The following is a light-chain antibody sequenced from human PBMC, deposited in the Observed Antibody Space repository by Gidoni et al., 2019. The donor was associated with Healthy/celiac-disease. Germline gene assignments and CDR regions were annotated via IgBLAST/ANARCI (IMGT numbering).Light chain of an antibody. Sequence: SYELTQPPSVSVSPRQTARITCSGDALPKKYAYSYQQTSGQAPVLVIYEDSKRPSGIPERFSGSSSGTMATLTISGAQVEDEADYYCYSTDSSGNHSSVFGGGTKLTVL. J-gene: IGLJ2*01. V-gene: IGLV3-10*01. CDR3: YSTDSSGNHSSV. CDR1: ALPKKY. CDR2: EDS.